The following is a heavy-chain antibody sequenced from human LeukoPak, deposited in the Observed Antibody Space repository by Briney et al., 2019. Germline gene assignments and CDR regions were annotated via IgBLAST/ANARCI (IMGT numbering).Heavy chain of an antibody. CDR2: INWNGGST. J-gene: IGHJ4*02. CDR1: GFTFDDYG. V-gene: IGHV3-20*04. CDR3: AADPHVDMATIGDY. D-gene: IGHD5-24*01. Sequence: GGSLRLSCAAAGFTFDDYGMSWVRQAPGKGLEWVSDINWNGGSTGYADSVKGRFTISRDNAKNSLYLQLNSLRAEDTALYYCAADPHVDMATIGDYWGQGTLVTVSS.